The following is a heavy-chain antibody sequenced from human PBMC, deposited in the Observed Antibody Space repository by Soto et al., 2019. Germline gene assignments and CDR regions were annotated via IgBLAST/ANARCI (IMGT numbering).Heavy chain of an antibody. J-gene: IGHJ4*02. CDR3: ARNYGPGYTFDY. CDR2: IYYSGST. V-gene: IGHV4-59*08. D-gene: IGHD3-10*01. CDR1: GGSISSYY. Sequence: QVQLQESGPGLVKPSETLSLTCTVSGGSISSYYWSWIRQPPGKGLEWIGYIYYSGSTNYNPSLKNRVTISVDTSKNQVSLKLSSVTAADTAVYYCARNYGPGYTFDYWGQGTLVTVSS.